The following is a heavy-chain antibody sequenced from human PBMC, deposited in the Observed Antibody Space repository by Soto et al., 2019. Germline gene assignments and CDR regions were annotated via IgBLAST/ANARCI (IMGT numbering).Heavy chain of an antibody. CDR1: GFTFSSYW. V-gene: IGHV3-7*01. J-gene: IGHJ4*02. D-gene: IGHD1-7*01. Sequence: EVQLVESGGGLVQPGGSLRLSCAASGFTFSSYWMSWVRQAPGKGLEWVANIKQDGSEKYYVDSVKGRFTISRDNAKNSLYLQMNSLRAKDTAVYYCARDRKGVTGTTGDYWGQGTLVTVSS. CDR3: ARDRKGVTGTTGDY. CDR2: IKQDGSEK.